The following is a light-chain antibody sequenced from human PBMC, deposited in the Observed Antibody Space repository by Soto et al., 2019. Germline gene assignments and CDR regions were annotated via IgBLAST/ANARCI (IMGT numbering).Light chain of an antibody. CDR1: QSVSSN. J-gene: IGKJ4*01. CDR2: GAS. CDR3: QQYFNWPPLT. Sequence: EIVLTQSPATLSVSPGERATLSCRASQSVSSNLAWYQQKPGQAPRLLMFGASTRATNIPARFSGSGSGTEFTLTISSLQSEDFEVYYCQQYFNWPPLTFGGGTKVDIK. V-gene: IGKV3-15*01.